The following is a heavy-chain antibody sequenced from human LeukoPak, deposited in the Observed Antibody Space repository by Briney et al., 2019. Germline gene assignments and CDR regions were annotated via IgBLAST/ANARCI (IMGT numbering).Heavy chain of an antibody. CDR2: ISSSSSYI. CDR1: GFTFSSYS. D-gene: IGHD3-22*01. CDR3: AKFQGYYDSSGYSRGNYFDY. J-gene: IGHJ4*02. Sequence: PGGSLRLSCAASGFTFSSYSMNWVRQAPGKGLEWVSSISSSSSYIYYADSVKGRFTISRDNSKNTLYLQMNSLRAEDTAVYYCAKFQGYYDSSGYSRGNYFDYWGQGTLVTVSS. V-gene: IGHV3-21*04.